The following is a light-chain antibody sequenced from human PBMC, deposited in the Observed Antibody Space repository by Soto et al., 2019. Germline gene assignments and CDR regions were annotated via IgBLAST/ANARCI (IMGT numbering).Light chain of an antibody. CDR2: LAS. CDR3: QQYGSSPLT. Sequence: EIVLTQSPGTLSLSPGERATLSCRASQSIHSDYLAWYQQKPGQAPRLLIYLASNRAAGVPDRFTASGSGAAFTLTIARLEPEDFAVDLCQQYGSSPLTFGQGTKVDIK. CDR1: QSIHSDY. J-gene: IGKJ1*01. V-gene: IGKV3-20*01.